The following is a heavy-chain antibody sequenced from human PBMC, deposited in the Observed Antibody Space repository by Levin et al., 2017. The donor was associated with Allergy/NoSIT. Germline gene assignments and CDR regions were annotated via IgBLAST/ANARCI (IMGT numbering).Heavy chain of an antibody. CDR3: ARAGGSGSYLDY. V-gene: IGHV3-30-3*01. Sequence: PGGSLRLSCAASGFTFSSYAMHWVRQAPGKGLEWVAIISYDGSNKYYADSVKGRFTISRDNSKNTLYLQMNSLRAEDTAVYYCARAGGSGSYLDYWGQGTLVTVSS. CDR1: GFTFSSYA. D-gene: IGHD1-26*01. J-gene: IGHJ4*02. CDR2: ISYDGSNK.